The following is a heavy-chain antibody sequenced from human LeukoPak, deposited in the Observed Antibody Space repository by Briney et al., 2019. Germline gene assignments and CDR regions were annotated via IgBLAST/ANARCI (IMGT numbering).Heavy chain of an antibody. CDR3: AAYGSGSYDY. J-gene: IGHJ4*02. Sequence: GTSVKVSCTASGFTFTSSAVQWVRQARGQRLEWIGWIVVGSGNTNYAQKFQERVTITRDMPTNTDYIELSSLRSEDTAVYYCAAYGSGSYDYWGQGTLVTVSS. D-gene: IGHD3-10*01. V-gene: IGHV1-58*01. CDR1: GFTFTSSA. CDR2: IVVGSGNT.